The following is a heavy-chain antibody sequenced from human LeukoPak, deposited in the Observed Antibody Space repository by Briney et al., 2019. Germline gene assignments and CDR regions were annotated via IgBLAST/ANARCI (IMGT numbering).Heavy chain of an antibody. CDR3: ARGRLQYL. CDR1: GGSISFYY. D-gene: IGHD4-11*01. J-gene: IGHJ4*02. V-gene: IGHV4-59*01. Sequence: PSETLSLTCTVSGGSISFYYWSWIRQPPGKGLEWIGFIYYSGSTNYNPSLKSRVTISVDTSKNQFSLKLSSVTAADTAVYYCARGRLQYLWGQGTLVTVSS. CDR2: IYYSGST.